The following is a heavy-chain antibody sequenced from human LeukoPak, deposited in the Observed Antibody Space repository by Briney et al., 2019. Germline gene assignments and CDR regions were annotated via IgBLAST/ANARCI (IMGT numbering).Heavy chain of an antibody. CDR3: AKKTSSSFDY. D-gene: IGHD6-6*01. Sequence: GGSLRLSCAASGFTFSSYAMNWVRQAPGKGLEWVSGISNGGSTYYADSVKGRFTISRDYFQNTLYLRMNSLRAEDTAVYYCAKKTSSSFDYWGQGTLVTVSS. CDR1: GFTFSSYA. J-gene: IGHJ4*02. V-gene: IGHV3-23*01. CDR2: ISNGGST.